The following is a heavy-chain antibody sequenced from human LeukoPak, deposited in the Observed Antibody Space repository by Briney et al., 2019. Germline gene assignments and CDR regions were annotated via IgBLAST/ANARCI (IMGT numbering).Heavy chain of an antibody. V-gene: IGHV3-20*04. CDR1: GFTFDDYG. J-gene: IGHJ4*02. CDR2: INWNGGST. D-gene: IGHD3-22*01. CDR3: AREDYYDSSGRPIDY. Sequence: GGSLRLSCAASGFTFDDYGMSWVRQAPGKGLEWVSGINWNGGSTGYADSVKGRFTISRDNAKNSLYLQMNSLRAEDTALYYCAREDYYDSSGRPIDYWGQGTLVNVSS.